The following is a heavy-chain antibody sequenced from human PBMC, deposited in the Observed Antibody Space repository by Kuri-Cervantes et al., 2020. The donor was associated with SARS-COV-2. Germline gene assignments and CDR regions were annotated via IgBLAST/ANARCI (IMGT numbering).Heavy chain of an antibody. J-gene: IGHJ6*03. CDR2: IRYDGSNK. D-gene: IGHD1-26*01. Sequence: GESLKISCAASGFTFSSYGMHWVRQAPGKGLEWVAFIRYDGSNKYYADSVKGRFTISRDNSKNTLYLQMNSLRAEDTAVYYCATTMHELWEYYMDVWGKGTTVTVSS. CDR1: GFTFSSYG. V-gene: IGHV3-30*02. CDR3: ATTMHELWEYYMDV.